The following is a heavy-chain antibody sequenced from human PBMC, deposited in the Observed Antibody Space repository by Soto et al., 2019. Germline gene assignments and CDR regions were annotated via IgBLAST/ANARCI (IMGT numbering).Heavy chain of an antibody. V-gene: IGHV3-48*04. J-gene: IGHJ4*02. CDR3: ARDSVYYGDYELNYFDY. CDR2: ISSSSSTI. D-gene: IGHD4-17*01. CDR1: GFTFSSYS. Sequence: PGGSLRLSCAASGFTFSSYSMNWVRQAPGKGLEWVSYISSSSSTIYYADSVKGRFTISRDNAKNSLYLQMNSLRAEDTAVYYCARDSVYYGDYELNYFDYWGQGTLVTVSS.